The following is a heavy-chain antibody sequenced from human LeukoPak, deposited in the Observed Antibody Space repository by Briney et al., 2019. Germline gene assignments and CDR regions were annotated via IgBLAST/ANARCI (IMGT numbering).Heavy chain of an antibody. CDR3: ARDFKSGYADS. Sequence: GGSLRLSCAASGFTFSSFSMNWVRQAPGKGLEWVSSISSSSDYIYYADSVKGRFTISRDNAKNSLYLQMNSLRAEDTAVYYCARDFKSGYADSWGQGTLVTVSS. J-gene: IGHJ4*02. CDR2: ISSSSDYI. CDR1: GFTFSSFS. D-gene: IGHD3-3*01. V-gene: IGHV3-21*01.